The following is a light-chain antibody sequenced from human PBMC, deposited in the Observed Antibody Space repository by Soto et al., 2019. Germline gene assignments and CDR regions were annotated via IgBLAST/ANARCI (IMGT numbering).Light chain of an antibody. V-gene: IGKV1-5*01. J-gene: IGKJ1*01. CDR2: DAS. CDR1: QTISSW. Sequence: DIQMTQSPSTLSGSVGDRVTITCRASQTISSWLAWYQQKPGKAPKLLIYDASSLESGVPSRFSGSGSATEFTLTISSLQPDDFATYYCQQYNNYSPKTFGQGTKVDIK. CDR3: QQYNNYSPKT.